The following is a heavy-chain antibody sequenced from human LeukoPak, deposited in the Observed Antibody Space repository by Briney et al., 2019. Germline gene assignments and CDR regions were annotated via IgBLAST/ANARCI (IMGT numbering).Heavy chain of an antibody. V-gene: IGHV3-23*01. CDR2: ISGNGDAT. J-gene: IGHJ1*01. CDR3: AKGFLLVTAIPDYFQH. CDR1: GFIFRSYT. Sequence: GGSLRLSCAASGFIFRSYTMSWVRQAPGKGLQWVSTISGNGDATYYADSVKGRFTISRDNSKNTLYLQMNSLRTEDTAVYYCAKGFLLVTAIPDYFQHWGQGTLVTVSS. D-gene: IGHD2-21*02.